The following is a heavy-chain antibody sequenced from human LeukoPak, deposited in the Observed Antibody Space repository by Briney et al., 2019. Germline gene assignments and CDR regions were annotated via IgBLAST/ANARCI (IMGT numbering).Heavy chain of an antibody. J-gene: IGHJ4*02. CDR2: INHSGST. CDR3: ARGPPTDYYDSSGFYYVFDY. D-gene: IGHD3-22*01. CDR1: GGSFSGYY. V-gene: IGHV4-34*01. Sequence: KSSETLSLTCAVYGGSFSGYYWSWIRQPPGKGLEWIGEINHSGSTNYNPSLKSRVSISVDTSNIHFSLTLSSVTAPDTAVYFCARGPPTDYYDSSGFYYVFDYWGQGTLVTVSS.